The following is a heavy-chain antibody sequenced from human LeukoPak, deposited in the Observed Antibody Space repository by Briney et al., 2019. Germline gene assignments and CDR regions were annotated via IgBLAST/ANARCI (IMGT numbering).Heavy chain of an antibody. D-gene: IGHD3-10*01. CDR3: ATGGLLFVCYFDY. Sequence: ASVKVSWKVSGYTLTELSMHWVRQAPGKGLEWMGGFDPEDGETIYAQKFQGRVTMTEDTSTDTAYMELSSLRSEDTAVYYCATGGLLFVCYFDYWGQGTLVTVSS. CDR2: FDPEDGET. CDR1: GYTLTELS. V-gene: IGHV1-24*01. J-gene: IGHJ4*02.